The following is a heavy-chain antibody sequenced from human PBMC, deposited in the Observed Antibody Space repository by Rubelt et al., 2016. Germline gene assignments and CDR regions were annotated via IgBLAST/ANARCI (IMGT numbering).Heavy chain of an antibody. Sequence: QVQLVQSGAEVKKPGSSVKVSCKASGGTFSSYAISWVRQAPGQGLEWMGRIIPILGIANYAQKFQGRVTITADKSTSTAYMELSSLRSEYTAVYYCARVQNTVTPKYGMDVWGQGTTVTVSS. CDR3: ARVQNTVTPKYGMDV. CDR2: IIPILGIA. J-gene: IGHJ6*02. CDR1: GGTFSSYA. V-gene: IGHV1-69*04. D-gene: IGHD4-11*01.